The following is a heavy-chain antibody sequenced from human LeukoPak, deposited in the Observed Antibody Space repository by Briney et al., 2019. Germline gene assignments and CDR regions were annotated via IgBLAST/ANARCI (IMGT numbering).Heavy chain of an antibody. J-gene: IGHJ4*02. CDR1: GFTFSSYS. Sequence: TGGSLRLSCAASGFTFSSYSMHWVRQAPGKGLEWVSSISSSTTYIYYADSVKGRFTISRDNAENSLYLQMHSLRAEDTAIYYCVRDLYARLRLGEPPGYWGQGTLVTVSS. V-gene: IGHV3-21*01. CDR2: ISSSTTYI. CDR3: VRDLYARLRLGEPPGY. D-gene: IGHD3-16*01.